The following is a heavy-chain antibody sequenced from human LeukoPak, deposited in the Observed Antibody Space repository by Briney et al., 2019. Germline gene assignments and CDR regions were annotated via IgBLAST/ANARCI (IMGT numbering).Heavy chain of an antibody. CDR1: GFTFSSYG. V-gene: IGHV3-30*02. J-gene: IGHJ4*02. CDR3: ARGRTMVRGVTFHY. CDR2: IRYDGSNK. D-gene: IGHD3-10*01. Sequence: PGGSLRLSCAASGFTFSSYGMHWVRQAPGKGLEWVAFIRYDGSNKYYADSVKGRFTISRDNSKNTLYLQMNGLRAEDTAVYYCARGRTMVRGVTFHYWGQGTLVTVSS.